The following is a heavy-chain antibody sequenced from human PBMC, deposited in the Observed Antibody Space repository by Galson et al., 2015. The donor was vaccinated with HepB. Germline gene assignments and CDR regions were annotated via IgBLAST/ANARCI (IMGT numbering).Heavy chain of an antibody. CDR1: GFTVSRHW. CDR2: NNIDGSST. D-gene: IGHD1-26*01. V-gene: IGHV3-74*01. CDR3: AREMNSGAYYPFDY. J-gene: IGHJ4*02. Sequence: SLRLSCAASGFTVSRHWMHWVRQGPGKGLEWISRNNIDGSSTAYADSVRGRFTISRDDAKNTLYLQMNSLRVDDTAVYFCAREMNSGAYYPFDYWGPGTLVTVAS.